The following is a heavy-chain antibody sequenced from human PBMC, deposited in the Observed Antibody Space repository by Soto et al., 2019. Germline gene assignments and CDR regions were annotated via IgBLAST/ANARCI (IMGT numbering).Heavy chain of an antibody. J-gene: IGHJ4*02. D-gene: IGHD6-25*01. CDR3: ARSREIIASAGSFDY. CDR2: ISTGGGST. V-gene: IGHV3-23*01. CDR1: GFTFSSHV. Sequence: VQLLESGGGLVQPGGSLRLSCAASGFTFSSHVMSWVRQAPGKGLEWVSGISTGGGSTDYADSVKGRFTISRDNPKNTLHLQMKSLRAEDTAVYYCARSREIIASAGSFDYWGQGTLVTVSS.